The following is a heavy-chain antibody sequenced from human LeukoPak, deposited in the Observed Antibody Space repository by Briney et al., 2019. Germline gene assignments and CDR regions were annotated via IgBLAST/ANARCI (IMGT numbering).Heavy chain of an antibody. Sequence: ASVKVSCKASGYTFTSYGISWVRQAPGQGLEWMVLISAYNGNTNYEQKLHGRVTITTDTSTSNTYIVMRSLRSDGTAVYYCASLGSPPILDDSSGYYGNWGQGTLVTVSS. CDR3: ASLGSPPILDDSSGYYGN. J-gene: IGHJ4*02. CDR1: GYTFTSYG. D-gene: IGHD3-22*01. V-gene: IGHV1-18*01. CDR2: ISAYNGNT.